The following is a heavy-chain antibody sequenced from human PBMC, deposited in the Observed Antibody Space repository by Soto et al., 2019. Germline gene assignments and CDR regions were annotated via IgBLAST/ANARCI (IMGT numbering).Heavy chain of an antibody. CDR1: GGYVPSYY. J-gene: IGHJ4*02. V-gene: IGHV4-59*02. CDR3: ARARVRGVSPDYDS. D-gene: IGHD2-8*01. CDR2: IYYTGST. Sequence: QVQLQESGPGLVKPSETLSLTCSVSGGYVPSYYWSWLRQSPGRGLEWIAYIYYTGSTKYNPSLKSLATISLDTSKNEVYLKMTSVTAADTAVYYCARARVRGVSPDYDSWGQGTQVTVSS.